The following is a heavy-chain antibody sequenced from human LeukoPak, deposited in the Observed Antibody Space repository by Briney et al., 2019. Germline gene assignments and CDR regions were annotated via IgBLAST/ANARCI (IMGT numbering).Heavy chain of an antibody. CDR3: AREINYYDSSGYYNHDAFDI. CDR1: GGSISSGDYY. CDR2: IYYSGST. J-gene: IGHJ3*02. V-gene: IGHV4-30-4*01. D-gene: IGHD3-22*01. Sequence: SETLSLTCTVSGGSISSGDYYWSWIRQPPGKGLEWIGYIYYSGSTYYNPSLKSRVTISVDTSKNQFSLKLSSVTAADTAVYYCAREINYYDSSGYYNHDAFDIWGQGTMVTVSS.